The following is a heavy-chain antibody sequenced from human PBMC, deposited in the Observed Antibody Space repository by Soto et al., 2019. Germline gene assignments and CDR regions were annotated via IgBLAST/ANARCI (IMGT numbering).Heavy chain of an antibody. J-gene: IGHJ3*02. D-gene: IGHD3-22*01. CDR2: ISDSGTNT. CDR1: GFSISNYA. V-gene: IGHV3-23*01. CDR3: AKDSGGIGLLLSALDI. Sequence: EVHLSESGGGFIQSGGSLRLSCAASGFSISNYAMSWVRQAPGRGLEWISSISDSGTNTFYADSVRGRFVISRDKSKTPVYLKMNNLRVEATALYYCAKDSGGIGLLLSALDIWGQGTMLTASS.